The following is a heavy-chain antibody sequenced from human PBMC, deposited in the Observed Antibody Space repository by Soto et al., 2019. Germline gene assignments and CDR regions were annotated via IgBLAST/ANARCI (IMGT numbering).Heavy chain of an antibody. Sequence: GASVKVSCKASGGTFSSYTISWVRQAPGQGLEWMGRIIPILGIANYAQKFQGRVTITADKSTTTAYMELRSLRYEDTAVYYCARNRLLWYEDFDPWGQGTLVTVSS. CDR3: ARNRLLWYEDFDP. CDR1: GGTFSSYT. V-gene: IGHV1-69*02. D-gene: IGHD3-10*01. J-gene: IGHJ5*02. CDR2: IIPILGIA.